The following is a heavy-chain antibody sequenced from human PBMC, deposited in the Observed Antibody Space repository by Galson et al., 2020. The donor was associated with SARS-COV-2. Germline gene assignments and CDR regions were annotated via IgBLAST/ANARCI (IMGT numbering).Heavy chain of an antibody. CDR2: ISRSGDNT. Sequence: TGGSLRLSCAASGLIFSSYAMSWVRQAPGKGLEWVSAISRSGDNTHHADSVKGRFTITRDNSKNTLYLQMNSLRAEDTAVYHCAKGRPYDSGCYLESWGQGTLVTVSS. CDR1: GLIFSSYA. V-gene: IGHV3-23*01. CDR3: AKGRPYDSGCYLES. D-gene: IGHD3-10*01. J-gene: IGHJ4*02.